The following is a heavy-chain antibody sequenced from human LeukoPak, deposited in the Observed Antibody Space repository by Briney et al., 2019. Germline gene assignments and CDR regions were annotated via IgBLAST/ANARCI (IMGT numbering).Heavy chain of an antibody. V-gene: IGHV1-46*01. CDR3: ARDVAKNYYDSSGYGYFDY. Sequence: ASVKLSCKASGYTFTSYYMNWERQAPGQRLEWMGIINASGCSTSYAQKFQGRVTMTRNMSTSTVYMELSSLRSDATAVDYCARDVAKNYYDSSGYGYFDYWGQGTLVTVSS. J-gene: IGHJ4*02. D-gene: IGHD3-22*01. CDR2: INASGCST. CDR1: GYTFTSYY.